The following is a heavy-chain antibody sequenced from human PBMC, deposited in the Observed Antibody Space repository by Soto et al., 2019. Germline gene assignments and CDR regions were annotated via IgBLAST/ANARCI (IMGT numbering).Heavy chain of an antibody. V-gene: IGHV4-38-2*01. CDR1: GYSISRGYY. Sequence: SETLSLTCVVSGYSISRGYYWGWIRQPPGKGLEWIGSFHHTGNTYYNPSLKSRVTLPVDTSKNQFSLKLSSVTAADTAVYYFALRAFSFGHPPQYNNWFDPWYQGALVTVSS. D-gene: IGHD3-16*01. CDR2: FHHTGNT. J-gene: IGHJ5*02. CDR3: ALRAFSFGHPPQYNNWFDP.